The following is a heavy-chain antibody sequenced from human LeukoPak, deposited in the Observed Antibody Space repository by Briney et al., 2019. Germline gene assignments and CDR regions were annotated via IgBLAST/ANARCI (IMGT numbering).Heavy chain of an antibody. Sequence: PGGSLRLSCAASGFGFSSYGMHWVRQAPGKGLEWVAFIRYDGSNKYYADSVKGRFTISRDNSKNTLYLQMNSLRAEDTAVYYCARDTSPSIAAAGYDAFGIWGQGTMVTVSS. J-gene: IGHJ3*02. D-gene: IGHD6-13*01. CDR1: GFGFSSYG. V-gene: IGHV3-30*02. CDR3: ARDTSPSIAAAGYDAFGI. CDR2: IRYDGSNK.